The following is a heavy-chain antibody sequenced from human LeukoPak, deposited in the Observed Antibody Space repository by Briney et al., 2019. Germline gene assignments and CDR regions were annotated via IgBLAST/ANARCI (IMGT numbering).Heavy chain of an antibody. J-gene: IGHJ5*02. D-gene: IGHD3-10*01. CDR2: ISYDGSNK. Sequence: GGSLRLSCAASGFTFSSYGMHWVRQAPGKGLEWVAVISYDGSNKYYADSVKGRFTISRDNSKNTLYLQMNSLRAEDTAVYYCAKEGVLWFGELLSRGWFDPWGQGTLVTVSS. V-gene: IGHV3-30*18. CDR1: GFTFSSYG. CDR3: AKEGVLWFGELLSRGWFDP.